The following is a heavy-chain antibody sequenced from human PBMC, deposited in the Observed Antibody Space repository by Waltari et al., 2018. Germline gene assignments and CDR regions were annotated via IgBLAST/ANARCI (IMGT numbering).Heavy chain of an antibody. CDR2: ISSDSNYI. J-gene: IGHJ4*02. V-gene: IGHV3-21*01. CDR3: ATGGWGFYFDY. CDR1: QFSISTYN. Sequence: EVQLVESGGGLVKPGGSLRLSCVASQFSISTYNRTWVRQAQGKGLEWVASISSDSNYIHYADSVKGRFTISRDNAKNSLYLQMNSLRAEDTAVYYCATGGWGFYFDYWGQGTLVTVSS. D-gene: IGHD7-27*01.